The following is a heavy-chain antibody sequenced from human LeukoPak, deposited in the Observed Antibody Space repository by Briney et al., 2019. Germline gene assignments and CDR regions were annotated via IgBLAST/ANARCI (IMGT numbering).Heavy chain of an antibody. V-gene: IGHV3-23*01. CDR3: AKDMDVVVSLFDY. Sequence: GGSLRLSCAASGFTFSSYAMSWVRQAPGKGLEWVSAISGSGGSTYYADSVKGRFTISRDNSKNTLYLQMNSLRAEDTVVYYCAKDMDVVVSLFDYWGQGTLVTVSS. D-gene: IGHD2-15*01. CDR2: ISGSGGST. J-gene: IGHJ4*02. CDR1: GFTFSSYA.